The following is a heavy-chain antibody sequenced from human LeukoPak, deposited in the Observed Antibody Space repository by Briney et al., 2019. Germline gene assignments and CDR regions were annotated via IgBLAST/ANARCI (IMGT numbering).Heavy chain of an antibody. CDR2: ISGSGGST. CDR1: GFTFSSYA. V-gene: IGHV3-23*01. J-gene: IGHJ4*02. Sequence: GGSLRLSCAASGFTFSSYAMSWVRQAPGKGLEWVSAISGSGGSTYYADSVKGRLTISRDNSKNTLYLQMNSLRAEDTAVYYCAKVGYCSGGSCYPPGADYWGQGTLVTVSS. D-gene: IGHD2-15*01. CDR3: AKVGYCSGGSCYPPGADY.